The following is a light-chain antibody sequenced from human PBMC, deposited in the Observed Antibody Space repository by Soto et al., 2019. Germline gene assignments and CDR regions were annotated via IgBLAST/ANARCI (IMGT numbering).Light chain of an antibody. CDR3: QRYGSSPPHT. CDR1: QSVYNNY. J-gene: IGKJ2*01. CDR2: GAS. V-gene: IGKV3-20*01. Sequence: EIVLTQSPGTLSLPPGEGATLSCRASQSVYNNYLAWYQQKPGQAPRLLISGASNRATGIPDRFSGSGSGTDFTLTISRLESEDFAVYYCQRYGSSPPHTFGQGTKLEIK.